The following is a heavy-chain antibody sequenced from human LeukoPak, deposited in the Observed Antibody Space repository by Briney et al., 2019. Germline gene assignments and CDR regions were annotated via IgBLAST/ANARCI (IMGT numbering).Heavy chain of an antibody. J-gene: IGHJ4*02. CDR1: GFTFSSYA. CDR2: ISAGDGGT. Sequence: PGGSLRLSCAASGFTFSSYAMSWVRQAPGKGLEWVSAISAGDGGTYYADSVKGRFTISRDNSKNTLYLQMNSLRAEDTAVYYCAKFRSGVAVAGINYWGQGTLVTVSS. CDR3: AKFRSGVAVAGINY. V-gene: IGHV3-23*01. D-gene: IGHD6-19*01.